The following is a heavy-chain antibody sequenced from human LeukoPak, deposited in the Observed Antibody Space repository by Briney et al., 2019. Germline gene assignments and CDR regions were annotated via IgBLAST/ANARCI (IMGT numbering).Heavy chain of an antibody. V-gene: IGHV1-46*01. J-gene: IGHJ3*02. CDR1: GYTFTSYY. Sequence: ASVKVSCKASGYTFTSYYMHWVRQAPGQGLEWMGIINPSGGSTSYAQKFQGRVTMTRDTSTSTVYMELSSLRSEDTAVYYCARAIRDVLATGDAFDISGQGIIVTGSS. CDR2: INPSGGST. D-gene: IGHD2-21*02. CDR3: ARAIRDVLATGDAFDI.